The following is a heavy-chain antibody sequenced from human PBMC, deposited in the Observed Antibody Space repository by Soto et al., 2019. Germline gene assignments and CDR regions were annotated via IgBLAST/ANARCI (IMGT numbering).Heavy chain of an antibody. CDR3: ARDLNCSGGSCYGSFAY. CDR2: IIPILGIA. CDR1: GGTFSSYT. Sequence: ASVKVSCKASGGTFSSYTISWVRQAPGQGLEWVGRIIPILGIANYAQKFQGRVTITADKSTSTAYMELSSLRSEDTAVYYCARDLNCSGGSCYGSFAYWGQGTLVTVSS. J-gene: IGHJ4*02. V-gene: IGHV1-69*04. D-gene: IGHD2-15*01.